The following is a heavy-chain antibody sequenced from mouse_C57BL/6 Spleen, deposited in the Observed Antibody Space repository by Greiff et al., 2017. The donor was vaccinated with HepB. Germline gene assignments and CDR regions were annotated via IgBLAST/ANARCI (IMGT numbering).Heavy chain of an antibody. J-gene: IGHJ4*01. Sequence: QVQLQHSGAELVKPGASVKLSCKASGYTFTSYWMHWVKQRPGQGLEWIGMIHPNSGSTNYNEKFKSKATLTVDKSSSTAYMQLSSLTSEDSAVYYCARNYGYDPYAMDYWGQGTSVTVSS. CDR2: IHPNSGST. CDR1: GYTFTSYW. CDR3: ARNYGYDPYAMDY. V-gene: IGHV1-64*01. D-gene: IGHD2-2*01.